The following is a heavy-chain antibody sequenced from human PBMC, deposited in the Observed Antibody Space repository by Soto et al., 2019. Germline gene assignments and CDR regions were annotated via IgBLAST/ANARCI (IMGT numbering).Heavy chain of an antibody. CDR3: ARDATYCLDC. Sequence: EVQLVESGGGLVQPGGSLRLSCAASGFTFSGYWMAWVRQAPGKGLEWVANINQGGGEKYHVDSVKGRFTISRDNAEKSLYLQMNSLRAGDTAVYYCARDATYCLDCWGRGTLVNASS. J-gene: IGHJ4*02. CDR2: INQGGGEK. D-gene: IGHD2-15*01. V-gene: IGHV3-7*03. CDR1: GFTFSGYW.